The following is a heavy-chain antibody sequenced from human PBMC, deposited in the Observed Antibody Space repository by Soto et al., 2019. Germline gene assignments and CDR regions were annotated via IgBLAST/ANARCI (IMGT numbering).Heavy chain of an antibody. V-gene: IGHV1-18*01. J-gene: IGHJ5*02. CDR3: ARDMDGWYSSGFDP. CDR1: GYTFTSYG. Sequence: GASVKVSCKASGYTFTSYGISWVRQAPGQGLEWMGWISAYNGNTNYAQKLQGRVTMTTDTSTSTAYMELRSLRSDDTAVYYCARDMDGWYSSGFDPWGQGTLVTVSS. D-gene: IGHD6-19*01. CDR2: ISAYNGNT.